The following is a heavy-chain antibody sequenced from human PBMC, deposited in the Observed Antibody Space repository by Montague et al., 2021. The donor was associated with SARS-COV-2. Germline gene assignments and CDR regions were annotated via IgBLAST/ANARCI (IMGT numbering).Heavy chain of an antibody. J-gene: IGHJ3*02. Sequence: CAISGDSVSSKSVAWNWIRQSPSRGLEWLGRTYYRSKWDSDYAEAVKRXLVITPDTSKNQVPLQLNSVIPEDTAVYFCASSGITLTGLDAFDIWGQGTMVTVSS. CDR1: GDSVSSKSVA. CDR3: ASSGITLTGLDAFDI. V-gene: IGHV6-1*01. D-gene: IGHD3-9*01. CDR2: TYYRSKWDS.